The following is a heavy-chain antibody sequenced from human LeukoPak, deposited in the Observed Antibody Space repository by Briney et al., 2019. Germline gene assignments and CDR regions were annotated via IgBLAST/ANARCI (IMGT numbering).Heavy chain of an antibody. CDR1: GGSISSHY. J-gene: IGHJ6*03. CDR3: ASTILGYCSSTSCYNTPLNRVGYYYYYYMDV. Sequence: PSETLSLPFPVSGGSISSHYWSWIRQPPGKGLGWIGYIYYSGSTNYNPSLKSRVTISVDTSKNQFSLKLSSVTAADTAVYYCASTILGYCSSTSCYNTPLNRVGYYYYYYMDVWGKGTTVTVSS. V-gene: IGHV4-59*11. D-gene: IGHD2-2*02. CDR2: IYYSGST.